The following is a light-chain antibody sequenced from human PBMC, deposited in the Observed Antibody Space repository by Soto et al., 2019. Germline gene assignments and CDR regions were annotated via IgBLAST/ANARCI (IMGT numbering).Light chain of an antibody. CDR3: EHTFNTPRT. J-gene: IGKJ5*01. Sequence: DIQMTQSPSSLSASIGDRVTITCRASQSIRSFLSWYQQTPGKAPKLLIYDASSLQGGVPSRFSGSGSGTDFTLTISSLQPEDFATYYCEHTFNTPRTFGQGTRLEMK. CDR1: QSIRSF. V-gene: IGKV1-39*01. CDR2: DAS.